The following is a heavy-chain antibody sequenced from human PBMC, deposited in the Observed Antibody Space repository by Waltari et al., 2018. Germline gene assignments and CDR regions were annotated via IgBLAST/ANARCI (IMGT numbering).Heavy chain of an antibody. D-gene: IGHD4-4*01. CDR1: GYTFTDYS. CDR2: VDPADSET. Sequence: EVQLVQSGSEVKKPGATVTISCKASGYTFTDYSIHWVQQAPGKGLEWMGRVDPADSETIYAEKFQGRVTITADTSTDTAYMELSSLRSEDTAVYYCATVLTTVPTYWFDPWGQGTLVTVSS. J-gene: IGHJ5*02. CDR3: ATVLTTVPTYWFDP. V-gene: IGHV1-69-2*01.